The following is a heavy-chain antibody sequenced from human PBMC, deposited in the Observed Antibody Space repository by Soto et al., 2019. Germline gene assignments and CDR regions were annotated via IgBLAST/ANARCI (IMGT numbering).Heavy chain of an antibody. CDR1: GFTFGNYW. J-gene: IGHJ6*03. CDR2: INSDGSVS. CDR3: ARGDCVGGTCYSLAGSFYYYMDV. D-gene: IGHD2-15*01. V-gene: IGHV3-74*01. Sequence: EVQLVESGGGLVQPGGSLRLSCAASGFTFGNYWMYWVRQAPGKGLVWVSRINSDGSVSSYADSVKGRLTISRDNVKNTLYLQMDSLRVEDTAEYYCARGDCVGGTCYSLAGSFYYYMDVWGKGTTVTVFS.